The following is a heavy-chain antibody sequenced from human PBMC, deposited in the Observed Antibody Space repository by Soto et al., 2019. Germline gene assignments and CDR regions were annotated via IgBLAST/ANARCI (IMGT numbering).Heavy chain of an antibody. CDR1: GYTLTSYY. J-gene: IGHJ4*02. D-gene: IGHD3-10*01. Sequence: GASVKVSCKASGYTLTSYYMHWVRQAPGQGLEWMGIINPSGGSTSYAQKFQGRVTITRDTSASTAYMELSSLRSEDTAVYYCARDFWFGDSEGYWGQGTLVTVSS. V-gene: IGHV1-46*01. CDR3: ARDFWFGDSEGY. CDR2: INPSGGST.